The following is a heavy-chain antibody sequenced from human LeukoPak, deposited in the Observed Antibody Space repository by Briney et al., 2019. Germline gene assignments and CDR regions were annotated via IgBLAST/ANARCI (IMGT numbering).Heavy chain of an antibody. CDR1: GFTFSNYW. Sequence: GGSLRLSCAASGFTFSNYWMSWVRQAPGKGLEWVSGIDSGGNTYLADSVEGRFTVSRDNSKNTLYLQMDSLRADDTAVYYCARDLDYYGSGSSDAFDIWGQGTMVTVSS. D-gene: IGHD3-10*01. J-gene: IGHJ3*02. CDR3: ARDLDYYGSGSSDAFDI. CDR2: IDSGGNT. V-gene: IGHV3-53*01.